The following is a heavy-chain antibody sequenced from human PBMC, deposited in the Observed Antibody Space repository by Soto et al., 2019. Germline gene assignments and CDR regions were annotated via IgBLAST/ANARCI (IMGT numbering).Heavy chain of an antibody. J-gene: IGHJ2*01. V-gene: IGHV4-31*03. D-gene: IGHD2-21*02. CDR3: ARDPGGNSNDWYIDL. CDR2: IYYSGST. CDR1: GGSISSGGNY. Sequence: QVQLQESGPGLVKPSQTLSLTCTVSGGSISSGGNYWNWIRQHAGKGLEWIGYIYYSGSTYYNPSLNSRVTISVDTSKNQFSLKLSYVTAADTAVYYCARDPGGNSNDWYIDLWGRGTLVTVSS.